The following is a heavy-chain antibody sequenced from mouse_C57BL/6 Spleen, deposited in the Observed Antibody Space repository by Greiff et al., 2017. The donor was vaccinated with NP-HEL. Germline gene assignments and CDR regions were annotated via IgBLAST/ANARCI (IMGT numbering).Heavy chain of an antibody. CDR3: ARRGNWDEGY. Sequence: QVQLQQPGAELVKPGASVKLSCKASGYTFPSYWLQWVKQRPGQGLAWIGEIDPSDSYTNYNQKFKGKATLTVDTSSSTAYMQLSSLTSEDSAVYYCARRGNWDEGYWGQGTTLTVSS. D-gene: IGHD4-1*01. CDR1: GYTFPSYW. J-gene: IGHJ2*01. CDR2: IDPSDSYT. V-gene: IGHV1-50*01.